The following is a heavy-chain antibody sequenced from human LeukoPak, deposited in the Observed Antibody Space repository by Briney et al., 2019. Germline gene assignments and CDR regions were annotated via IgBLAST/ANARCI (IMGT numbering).Heavy chain of an antibody. J-gene: IGHJ4*02. CDR3: ARFGFIAARRFDY. V-gene: IGHV4-34*01. CDR2: INHSGST. Sequence: PSETLSLTCAVYGGSFSGYYWSWIRQPPGKGLEWIGEINHSGSTNYNPSLKSRVTISVDTSKNQFSLKLSSVTAADTAVYYCARFGFIAARRFDYWGQGTLVTVSS. CDR1: GGSFSGYY. D-gene: IGHD6-6*01.